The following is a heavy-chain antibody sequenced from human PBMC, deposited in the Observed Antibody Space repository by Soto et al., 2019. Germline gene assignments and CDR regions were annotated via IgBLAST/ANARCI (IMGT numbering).Heavy chain of an antibody. J-gene: IGHJ4*02. CDR1: GGSIRNGDYY. CDR2: VYYSGTT. CDR3: VTVNLVGAAYYFDY. Sequence: TLSLTCTVSGGSIRNGDYYWGWIRQPPGKGLEWIGYVYYSGTTYSHPSLNSRVSISVDTSENQFSLRLTSVTAADTAVYYCVTVNLVGAAYYFDYWGPGTLVTVSS. V-gene: IGHV4-30-4*01. D-gene: IGHD1-26*01.